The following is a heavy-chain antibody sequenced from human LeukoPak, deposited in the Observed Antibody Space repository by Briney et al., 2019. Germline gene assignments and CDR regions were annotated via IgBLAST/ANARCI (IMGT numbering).Heavy chain of an antibody. J-gene: IGHJ4*02. CDR3: ARGYKKATYYDFWSGYYFDY. V-gene: IGHV4-34*01. Sequence: ASETLSLTCAVYGGSFSGYYWSWIRQPPGKGLEWVGEINHSGSTNYNPSLKSRVTISVDTSKNQFSLKLSSVTAADTAVYYCARGYKKATYYDFWSGYYFDYWGQGTLVTVSS. CDR1: GGSFSGYY. CDR2: INHSGST. D-gene: IGHD3-3*01.